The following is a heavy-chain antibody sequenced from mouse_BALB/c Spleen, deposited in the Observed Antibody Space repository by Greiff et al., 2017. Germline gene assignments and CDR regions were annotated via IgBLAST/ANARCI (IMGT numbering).Heavy chain of an antibody. V-gene: IGHV1S22*01. Sequence: LQQPGSELVRPGASVKLSCKASGYTFTSYWMHWVKQRPGQGLEWIGNIYPGSGSTNYDEKFKSKATLTVDTSSSTAYMQLSSLTSEDSAVYYCTRAGTYYYAMDYWGQGTSVTVSS. J-gene: IGHJ4*01. CDR3: TRAGTYYYAMDY. CDR2: IYPGSGST. CDR1: GYTFTSYW. D-gene: IGHD4-1*01.